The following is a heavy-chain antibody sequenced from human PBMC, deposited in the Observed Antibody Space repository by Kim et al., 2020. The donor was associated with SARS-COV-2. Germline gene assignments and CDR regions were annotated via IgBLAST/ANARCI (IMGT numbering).Heavy chain of an antibody. CDR2: IFCAGDT. Sequence: SETLSLTCTVSGGSISSFYWGWIRQPPGKGLEWIDYIFCAGDTNYSSSLNSRVTISADTSKNQFSLNLRSVPAADTALYFCARVFRFSDTAYPDVWGKGTTVTVSS. D-gene: IGHD2-21*02. J-gene: IGHJ6*04. CDR3: ARVFRFSDTAYPDV. CDR1: GGSISSFY. V-gene: IGHV4-59*08.